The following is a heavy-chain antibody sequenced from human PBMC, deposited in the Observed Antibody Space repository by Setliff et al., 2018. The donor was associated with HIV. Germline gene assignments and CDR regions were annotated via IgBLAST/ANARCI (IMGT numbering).Heavy chain of an antibody. V-gene: IGHV1-3*01. CDR3: ARDSGDDYSDYYYYGMDA. D-gene: IGHD4-4*01. Sequence: ASVKVSCKASGYTFTNYAMHWVRQAPGQRLERMGWINAGNGDTKYSQKFQGRVTFTWDTSASTAYMELSSLRSEDTALYYCARDSGDDYSDYYYYGMDAWGQGTTVTVSS. CDR2: INAGNGDT. J-gene: IGHJ6*02. CDR1: GYTFTNYA.